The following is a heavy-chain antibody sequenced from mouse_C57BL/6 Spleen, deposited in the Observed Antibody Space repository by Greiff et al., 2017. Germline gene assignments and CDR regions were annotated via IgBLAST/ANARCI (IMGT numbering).Heavy chain of an antibody. CDR3: AFGSSQFAY. J-gene: IGHJ3*01. Sequence: QVQLQQSGAELMKPGASVKLSCKATGYTFTGYWIEWVKQRPGHGLEWIGEILPGSGSTNYNEEFKGKATFTADTSSNTAYMQLSSLTTEDSAIYYCAFGSSQFAYWGQGTLVTVSA. D-gene: IGHD1-1*01. V-gene: IGHV1-9*01. CDR1: GYTFTGYW. CDR2: ILPGSGST.